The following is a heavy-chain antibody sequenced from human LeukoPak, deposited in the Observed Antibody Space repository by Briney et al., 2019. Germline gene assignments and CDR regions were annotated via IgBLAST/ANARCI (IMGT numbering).Heavy chain of an antibody. J-gene: IGHJ4*02. Sequence: ASVKVSCKASGYSFTSYDINWVRQAPGQGLEWMGWMNPNSGNTGSAQKLQGRVTMTRNTSISTAYMELSNLRSEDTAVYYCARRVAAGGTCMGYWGQGTLVTVSS. D-gene: IGHD6-13*01. CDR1: GYSFTSYD. CDR3: ARRVAAGGTCMGY. CDR2: MNPNSGNT. V-gene: IGHV1-8*01.